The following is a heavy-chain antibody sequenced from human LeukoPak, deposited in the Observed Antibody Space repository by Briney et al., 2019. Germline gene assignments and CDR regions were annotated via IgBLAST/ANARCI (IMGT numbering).Heavy chain of an antibody. CDR3: ARDSVMYSSSWYELDL. J-gene: IGHJ5*02. D-gene: IGHD6-13*01. CDR2: IWYDGSYT. Sequence: GGSLRLSCAASGFTFHFYGMHWVRQAPGKGLEWVGDIWYDGSYTYYVESVKGRFTISRDNSKNVLYLQMNTLRAEDTAIYYCARDSVMYSSSWYELDLWGQGILVTVSP. CDR1: GFTFHFYG. V-gene: IGHV3-33*01.